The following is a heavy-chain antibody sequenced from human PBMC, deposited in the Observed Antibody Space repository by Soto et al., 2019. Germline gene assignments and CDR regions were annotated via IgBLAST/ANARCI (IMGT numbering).Heavy chain of an antibody. Sequence: QVQLQESGPGLVKPSQTLSLTCTVSVGSISSGGYYWSWIRQHPGKCLECVGYIYYSGSTYYNPSLNRLVTISVATSKKQLSLKLSSVTAADTDVYYCARDLYDSSHWFDPWGQGPLVTVSS. CDR1: VGSISSGGYY. D-gene: IGHD3-22*01. CDR2: IYYSGST. V-gene: IGHV4-31*01. J-gene: IGHJ5*02. CDR3: ARDLYDSSHWFDP.